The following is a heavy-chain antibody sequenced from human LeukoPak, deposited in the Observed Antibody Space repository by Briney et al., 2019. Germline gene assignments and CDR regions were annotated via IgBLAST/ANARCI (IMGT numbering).Heavy chain of an antibody. CDR3: ARDYGGHGYFDY. CDR1: RFTVSSNY. D-gene: IGHD4-23*01. Sequence: GGSLRLSCAASRFTVSSNYMSWVRQAPGKGLEWVSVIYSGGSTYYADSVKGRFTISRDNSKNTLYLQMNSLRAEDTAVYYCARDYGGHGYFDYWGQGTLVTVSS. CDR2: IYSGGST. J-gene: IGHJ4*02. V-gene: IGHV3-53*01.